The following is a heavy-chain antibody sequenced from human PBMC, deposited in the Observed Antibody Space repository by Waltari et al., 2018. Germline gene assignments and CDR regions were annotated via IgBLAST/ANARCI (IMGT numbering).Heavy chain of an antibody. D-gene: IGHD2-15*01. V-gene: IGHV1-69*01. CDR1: GDTFSSYP. CDR3: VGGDIVAIEGVEYFPR. CDR2: IIPSAGTL. Sequence: QVQLVQSGPEVKKPGSSVKVSCKVFGDTFSSYPISWVRQAPGHGLEWMGGIIPSAGTLNTAQKFQGRGTITADDSTTTVYMGLDSVTFEDTAVYYCVGGDIVAIEGVEYFPRWGQGALVNVSS. J-gene: IGHJ1*01.